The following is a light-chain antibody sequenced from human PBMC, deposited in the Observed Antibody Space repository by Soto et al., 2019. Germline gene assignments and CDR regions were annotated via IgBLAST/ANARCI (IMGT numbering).Light chain of an antibody. J-gene: IGKJ1*01. V-gene: IGKV1-13*02. Sequence: AIQLTQSPSSLSASVGDRVTITCRASQGISSALAWYQRKPGKAPKLLIYDASSLESGVPSRFSGSGSGTDFTLIISSLQPEDFATYYCQQFNSYPVGFGQGTKVEIK. CDR3: QQFNSYPVG. CDR2: DAS. CDR1: QGISSA.